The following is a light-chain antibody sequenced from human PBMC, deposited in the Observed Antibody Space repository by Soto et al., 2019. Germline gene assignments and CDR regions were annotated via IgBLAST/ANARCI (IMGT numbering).Light chain of an antibody. J-gene: IGKJ1*01. CDR2: AAS. V-gene: IGKV1-27*01. CDR1: QGISNY. CDR3: QKYNSAPWT. Sequence: DIQMTQSPSSLSASVGARVTITCRASQGISNYLAWYQQKPGKVPKLLIYAASTLQSGVPSPFSGSGSGTDFNLTISSLQPEDVATDYCQKYNSAPWTFGQGTKVESK.